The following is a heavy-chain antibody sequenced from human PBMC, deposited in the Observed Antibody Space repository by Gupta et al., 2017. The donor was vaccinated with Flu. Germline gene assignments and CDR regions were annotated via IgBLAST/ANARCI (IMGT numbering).Heavy chain of an antibody. CDR3: ASIQHSSGYFF. D-gene: IGHD3-22*01. Sequence: WVRQAPGKGLEWVSSISSSSSYIYYADSVKGRFTISRDNAKNSLYLQMNSLRAEDTAVYYCASIQHSSGYFFWGQGTLVTVSS. V-gene: IGHV3-21*01. CDR2: ISSSSSYI. J-gene: IGHJ4*02.